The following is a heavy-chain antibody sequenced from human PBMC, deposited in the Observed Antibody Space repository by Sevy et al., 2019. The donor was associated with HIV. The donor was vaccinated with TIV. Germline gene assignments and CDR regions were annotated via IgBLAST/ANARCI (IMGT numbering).Heavy chain of an antibody. CDR1: GDSVSSGGYY. J-gene: IGHJ6*02. Sequence: SETLSLTCSVSGDSVSSGGYYWSWIRQPPGKGLVWIGYHFYSRSTTYNPSLESRVTISVDTSKNQFSLKLTSVTAADTTVYFCAGAAPAYFYAMDVWGQGTTVTVSS. D-gene: IGHD3-10*01. V-gene: IGHV4-61*08. CDR3: AGAAPAYFYAMDV. CDR2: HFYSRST.